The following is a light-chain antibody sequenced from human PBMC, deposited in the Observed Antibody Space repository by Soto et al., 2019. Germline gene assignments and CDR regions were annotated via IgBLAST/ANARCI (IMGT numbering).Light chain of an antibody. CDR3: QHNGRS. CDR2: GAS. Sequence: EIVLTQSPGTLSLSPGEGATLSCRASQSVSSSYLAWYQQKPGQAPRLLIYGASSRATGIPDRFSGSGSGTDFTLVISRLDPDDFAVYYCQHNGRSFGQGTRLEIK. CDR1: QSVSSSY. J-gene: IGKJ5*01. V-gene: IGKV3-20*01.